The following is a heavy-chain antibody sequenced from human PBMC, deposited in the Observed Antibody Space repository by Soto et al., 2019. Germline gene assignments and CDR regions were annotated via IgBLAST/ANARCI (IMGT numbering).Heavy chain of an antibody. CDR2: ISGSGGST. J-gene: IGHJ4*02. Sequence: GGSMRLSCAASGFTFSSYAMSWVRQAPGKGLEWVSAISGSGGSTYYADSVKGRFTISRDNSKNTLYLQMNSLRAEDTAVYYCAKGIAARPYYFDYWGQGTLVTVSS. CDR3: AKGIAARPYYFDY. D-gene: IGHD6-6*01. CDR1: GFTFSSYA. V-gene: IGHV3-23*01.